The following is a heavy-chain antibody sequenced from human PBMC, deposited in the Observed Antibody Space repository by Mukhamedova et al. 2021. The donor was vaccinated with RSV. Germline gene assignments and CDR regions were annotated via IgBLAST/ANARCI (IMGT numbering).Heavy chain of an antibody. CDR3: ARLGYCSGSTCFAPFNY. J-gene: IGHJ4*02. V-gene: IGHV5-51*01. Sequence: MPGKGLESMGIIYPGDSHTRYSPSFQGQVTISADKSINTAYLQWSSLKASDSAMYYCARLGYCSGSTCFAPFNYWGQGTLVTVS. D-gene: IGHD2-2*01. CDR2: IYPGDSHT.